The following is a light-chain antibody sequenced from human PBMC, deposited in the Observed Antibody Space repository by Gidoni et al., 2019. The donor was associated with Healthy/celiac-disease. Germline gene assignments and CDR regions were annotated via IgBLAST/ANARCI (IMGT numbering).Light chain of an antibody. CDR2: DAS. Sequence: IQTTQSPSSLSASVGDRVTITCQASQDISNYLNWYQQKPGKAPKLLSYDASNLETGVPSRFSGSGSGTDFTFTISSLQPEDIATYYCQQYDNLPLTFGGXTKVEIK. V-gene: IGKV1-33*01. CDR3: QQYDNLPLT. J-gene: IGKJ4*01. CDR1: QDISNY.